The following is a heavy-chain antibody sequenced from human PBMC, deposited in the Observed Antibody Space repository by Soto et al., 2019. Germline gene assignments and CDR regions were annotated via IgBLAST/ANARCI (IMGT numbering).Heavy chain of an antibody. Sequence: SGEAPGLKDSRSRMPWVRQEPGKGLEWVAGISYDGSHKYYADSVKGRFTISRDNSKNTLYLQMNSLRAEDTAVYYCAKDQGEQGYCSSTSCYTGYDYWGQGSPVTVSS. CDR1: GLKDSRSR. V-gene: IGHV3-30*18. CDR3: AKDQGEQGYCSSTSCYTGYDY. CDR2: ISYDGSHK. D-gene: IGHD2-2*02. J-gene: IGHJ4*02.